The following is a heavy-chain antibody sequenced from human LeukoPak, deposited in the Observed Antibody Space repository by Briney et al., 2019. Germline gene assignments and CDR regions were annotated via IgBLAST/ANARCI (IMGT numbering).Heavy chain of an antibody. J-gene: IGHJ6*02. Sequence: ASVKVSCKASGYTFTGYYMHWVRQAPGQGLEWMGWINPNSGGKNYAQKFQGRVTMTRDTSISTAYMELSRLRSDDTAVYYCARRNSYGSLYYYYGMDVWGQGTTVTVSS. D-gene: IGHD5-18*01. CDR3: ARRNSYGSLYYYYGMDV. CDR1: GYTFTGYY. V-gene: IGHV1-2*02. CDR2: INPNSGGK.